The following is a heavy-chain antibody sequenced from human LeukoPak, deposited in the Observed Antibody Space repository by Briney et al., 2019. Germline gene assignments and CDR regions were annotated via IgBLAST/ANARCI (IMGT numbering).Heavy chain of an antibody. CDR2: IYYSGST. D-gene: IGHD3-3*01. V-gene: IGHV4-59*01. J-gene: IGHJ4*02. CDR1: GGSISSYY. CDR3: ARVARDFWSGPKIYYFDY. Sequence: SETLSLTCTVSGGSISSYYWSWIRQPPGKGLEWIGYIYYSGSTNYNPSLKSRVTISVDTSKNQFSLKLRSVTAADTAVYYCARVARDFWSGPKIYYFDYWGQGTLVTVSS.